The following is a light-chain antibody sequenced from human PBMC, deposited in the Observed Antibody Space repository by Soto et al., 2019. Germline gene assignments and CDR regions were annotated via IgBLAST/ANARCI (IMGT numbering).Light chain of an antibody. Sequence: QSVLTQPASVSGSPGQSTTISCTGTSSDVGGYNYVSWYQQHPGKAPKLMIYEVSNRPSGVSNRFSGSKSGNTASLTISGLQAEDEADYYCSSYTSSITYVFGTGTKATVL. CDR1: SSDVGGYNY. CDR3: SSYTSSITYV. CDR2: EVS. V-gene: IGLV2-14*01. J-gene: IGLJ1*01.